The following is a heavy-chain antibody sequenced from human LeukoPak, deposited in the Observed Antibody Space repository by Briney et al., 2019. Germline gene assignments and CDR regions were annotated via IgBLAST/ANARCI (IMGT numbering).Heavy chain of an antibody. V-gene: IGHV3-15*01. CDR3: TTGSCYSCYYYYGMDV. CDR1: GFTFGNAW. CDR2: IKSKTDGGTT. J-gene: IGHJ6*02. D-gene: IGHD2-15*01. Sequence: GGSLRLSCAASGFTFGNAWVSWVRQAPGKGLEWVGRIKSKTDGGTTDYAAPVKGRFTISRDDSKNTLYLQMNSLKTEDTAVYYCTTGSCYSCYYYYGMDVWGQGTTVTVSS.